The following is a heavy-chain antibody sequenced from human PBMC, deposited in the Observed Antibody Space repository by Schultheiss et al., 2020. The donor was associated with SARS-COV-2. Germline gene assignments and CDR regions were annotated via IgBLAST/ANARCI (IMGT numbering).Heavy chain of an antibody. J-gene: IGHJ2*01. CDR1: GFAVSSFY. D-gene: IGHD5-12*01. CDR2: MSDSGDST. Sequence: GGSLRLSCAASGFAVSSFYMNWVRQAPGEGLEWVSAMSDSGDSTYYADSLKGRFTISRDSSKNTLYLQMNSLRADDSAVYYCARRVATGWHFDLWVRGTLVTVSS. V-gene: IGHV3-23*01. CDR3: ARRVATGWHFDL.